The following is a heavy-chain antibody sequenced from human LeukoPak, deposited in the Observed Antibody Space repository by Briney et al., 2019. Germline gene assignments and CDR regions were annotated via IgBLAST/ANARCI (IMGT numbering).Heavy chain of an antibody. J-gene: IGHJ4*02. CDR2: ISYYGEYE. D-gene: IGHD2-2*01. V-gene: IGHV3-30*08. CDR3: ARARCSSTDCPPDY. Sequence: PGGSLRVSCAASSFTFNSLAMHWVRLAPGKGLEVVAAISYYGEYELFADSVRGRFTISRDQSENTLHLQLDSLRAEDTAVFYCARARCSSTDCPPDYWGQGTLVTVSS. CDR1: SFTFNSLA.